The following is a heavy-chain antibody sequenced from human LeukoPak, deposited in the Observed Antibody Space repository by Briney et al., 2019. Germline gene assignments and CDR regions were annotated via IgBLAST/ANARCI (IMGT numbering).Heavy chain of an antibody. Sequence: GGSLRLSCATSGFTFKSYAMNWVRQSPGKGLEWVSGVSGSGDSTYYADSVKGRFTISRDNSKNTLYLQMNSLRAEDTAVYYCAKTLTMILVLRGGFDYWGQGALVTVS. J-gene: IGHJ4*02. CDR1: GFTFKSYA. CDR2: VSGSGDST. CDR3: AKTLTMILVLRGGFDY. V-gene: IGHV3-23*01. D-gene: IGHD3-22*01.